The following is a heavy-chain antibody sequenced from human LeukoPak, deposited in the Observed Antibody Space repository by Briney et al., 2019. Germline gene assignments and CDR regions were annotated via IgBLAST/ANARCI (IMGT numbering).Heavy chain of an antibody. CDR2: ISYDGSNK. CDR3: ARDDVGF. V-gene: IGHV3-30*04. D-gene: IGHD1-26*01. CDR1: GFTFSSYA. Sequence: PGGSLRLSCAASGFTFSSYAMHWVRQAPGKGLEWVAVISYDGSNKYYADSVKGRFTISRDNSKNTLYLQMNSLRAEDTAVYYCARDDVGFWGQGTLVTVSS. J-gene: IGHJ4*02.